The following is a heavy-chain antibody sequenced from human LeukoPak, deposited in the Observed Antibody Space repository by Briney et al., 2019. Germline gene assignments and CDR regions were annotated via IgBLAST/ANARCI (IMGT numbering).Heavy chain of an antibody. D-gene: IGHD5-24*01. Sequence: SQTLSLTCTVSGGSISSGGYYWSWIRPHPGKGLEWIGYIYYSGSTYYNPSLKSRVSISVDTSKNQFSLKLSSVSAADTAVYYCARGGGDVYNVFDYWGQGTLVTVSS. CDR2: IYYSGST. CDR1: GGSISSGGYY. CDR3: ARGGGDVYNVFDY. V-gene: IGHV4-31*03. J-gene: IGHJ4*02.